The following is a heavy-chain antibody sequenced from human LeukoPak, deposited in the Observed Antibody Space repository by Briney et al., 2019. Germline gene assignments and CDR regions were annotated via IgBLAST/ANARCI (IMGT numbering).Heavy chain of an antibody. J-gene: IGHJ4*02. D-gene: IGHD6-13*01. CDR1: GYTFTGYY. Sequence: ASVKVSCKASGYTFTGYYMHWVRQAPGQGLEWMGWINPNSGGTNYAQKFQGRVTMTRDTSISTAYMELRSLRSDDTAVYYCARSAVLAAAGTRGDYWGQGTLVTVSS. CDR3: ARSAVLAAAGTRGDY. V-gene: IGHV1-2*02. CDR2: INPNSGGT.